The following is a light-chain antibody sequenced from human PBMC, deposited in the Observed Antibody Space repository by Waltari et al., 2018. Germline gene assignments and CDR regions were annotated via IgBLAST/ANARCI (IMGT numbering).Light chain of an antibody. Sequence: QSVLTQPPSVSGAPGQRVTISCTGSSSNIGAGYDVHWYQQRPGTAPKLLSYGNSNRPSGVPDRFSGAKSGTSASLAITGLQAEDEADYYCQSYDSSLKVVFGGGTKLTVL. CDR3: QSYDSSLKVV. CDR1: SSNIGAGYD. V-gene: IGLV1-40*01. J-gene: IGLJ2*01. CDR2: GNS.